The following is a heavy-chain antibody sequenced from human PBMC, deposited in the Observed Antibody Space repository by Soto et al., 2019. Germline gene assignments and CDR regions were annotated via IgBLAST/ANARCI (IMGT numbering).Heavy chain of an antibody. CDR1: GFTFSSYA. J-gene: IGHJ4*02. CDR2: VGIGGST. D-gene: IGHD2-15*01. CDR3: AKRRGAGGHFDY. Sequence: DVQLLESGGGLVQPEGSLRLSCAASGFTFSSYAMGWVRQGPGKGLEWVAVVGIGGSTHYADSVRGRFTISRDTSKNTLSLQMNSLTAEDTAVYFCAKRRGAGGHFDYWGQGALVTVSS. V-gene: IGHV3-23*01.